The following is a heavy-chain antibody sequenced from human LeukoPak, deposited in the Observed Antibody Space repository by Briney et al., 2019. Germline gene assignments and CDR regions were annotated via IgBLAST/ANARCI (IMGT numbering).Heavy chain of an antibody. CDR2: ISSSSSYI. CDR3: AKPALRGLGEFTGIYYFDY. Sequence: KSGGSLRLSCAASGFTFSSYSMNWVRQAPGKGLEWVSCISSSSSYIYYADSVKGRFTISRDNSKNTLYLQMNSLRAEDTAVYYCAKPALRGLGEFTGIYYFDYWGQGTLVTVSS. CDR1: GFTFSSYS. J-gene: IGHJ4*02. D-gene: IGHD3-16*01. V-gene: IGHV3-21*04.